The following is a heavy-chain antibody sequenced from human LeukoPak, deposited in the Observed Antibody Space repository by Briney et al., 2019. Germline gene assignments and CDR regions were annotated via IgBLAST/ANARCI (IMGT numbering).Heavy chain of an antibody. D-gene: IGHD2-15*01. CDR2: IYYSGST. J-gene: IGHJ5*02. CDR1: GGSMSPYH. CDR3: ARVGSLSRGRNWFDP. Sequence: SETLSLTCTVSGGSMSPYHWGWIRQPPGKGLEWTGYIYYSGSTNYNPSLNSRVTISVDTSKNQFSLKLSSVTAADTAVYYCARVGSLSRGRNWFDPWGQGTLVTVSS. V-gene: IGHV4-59*12.